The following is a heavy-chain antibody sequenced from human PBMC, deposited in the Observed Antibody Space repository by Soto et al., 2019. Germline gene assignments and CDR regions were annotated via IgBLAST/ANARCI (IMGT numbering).Heavy chain of an antibody. CDR3: ARAKSIAVAGRLNWFDP. D-gene: IGHD6-19*01. CDR2: IIPIFGTA. Sequence: ASVKVSCKASGGTFSSYAISWVRQAPGQGLEWMGGIIPIFGTANYAQKFQGRVTITADESTSTAYMELSSLRSEDTAVYYCARAKSIAVAGRLNWFDPWGQGTLVTVSS. J-gene: IGHJ5*02. V-gene: IGHV1-69*13. CDR1: GGTFSSYA.